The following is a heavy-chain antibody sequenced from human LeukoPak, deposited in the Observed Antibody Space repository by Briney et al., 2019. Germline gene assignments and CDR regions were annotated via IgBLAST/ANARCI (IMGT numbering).Heavy chain of an antibody. CDR3: AVTRYFDWLSPDAFDI. CDR1: GGTFSSYA. Sequence: ASVKVSCKASGGTFSSYAISWVRQAPGQGLEWMGGIIPIFGTANYAQKFQGRVTMTRNTSISTAYMELSSLRSEDTAVYYCAVTRYFDWLSPDAFDIWGQGTMVTVSS. D-gene: IGHD3-9*01. CDR2: IIPIFGTA. J-gene: IGHJ3*02. V-gene: IGHV1-69*05.